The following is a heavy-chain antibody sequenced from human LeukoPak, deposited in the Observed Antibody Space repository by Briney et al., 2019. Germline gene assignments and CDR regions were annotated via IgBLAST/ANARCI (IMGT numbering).Heavy chain of an antibody. J-gene: IGHJ4*02. CDR3: TISDSSGWSFDY. V-gene: IGHV3-15*01. D-gene: IGHD6-19*01. Sequence: GGSLRLSCAASGFTFSNAWMSWVRQAPGKGLEWVGRIKSKTDGGTTDYAAPVKGRFTISRDDSKNTLYLQMNSLKTEDTAVYYCTISDSSGWSFDYWGQGTLVTVSS. CDR2: IKSKTDGGTT. CDR1: GFTFSNAW.